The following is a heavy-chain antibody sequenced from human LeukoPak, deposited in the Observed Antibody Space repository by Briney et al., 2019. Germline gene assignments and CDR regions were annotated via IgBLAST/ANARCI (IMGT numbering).Heavy chain of an antibody. CDR1: GFTFSNYI. CDR2: IYYSGST. J-gene: IGHJ4*02. Sequence: PGGSLRLSCAASGFTFSNYIMTWIRQPPGKGLEWIGSIYYSGSTYYNPSLKSRVTISVDTSKNQFSLKLSSVTAADTAVYYCARNRYYLFGEDPYYFDYWGQGTLVTVSS. V-gene: IGHV4-38-2*01. D-gene: IGHD3-10*01. CDR3: ARNRYYLFGEDPYYFDY.